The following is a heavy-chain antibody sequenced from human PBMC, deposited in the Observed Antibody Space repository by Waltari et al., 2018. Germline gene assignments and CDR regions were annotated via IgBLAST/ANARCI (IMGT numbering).Heavy chain of an antibody. CDR1: GFPFSSYA. Sequence: EVQLLESGGGLVQPGGSLRLSFAASGFPFSSYAMSWVRQAPGKGLEWVSGISGSGGRTYYAASVKGRFTISRDNSKNTLYLQMNSLRAEDTAVYYCAKGYYYDSSGYTFDYWGQGTLVTVSS. CDR3: AKGYYYDSSGYTFDY. D-gene: IGHD3-22*01. CDR2: ISGSGGRT. J-gene: IGHJ4*02. V-gene: IGHV3-23*01.